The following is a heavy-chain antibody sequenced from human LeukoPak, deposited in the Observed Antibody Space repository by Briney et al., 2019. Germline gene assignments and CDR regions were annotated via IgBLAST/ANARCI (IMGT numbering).Heavy chain of an antibody. V-gene: IGHV3-11*04. CDR3: ARDRLSASSGYYSPGILDY. Sequence: SSSGSTIYYADSVKGRFTISRDNAKNSLYLQMNSLRAEDTAVYYCARDRLSASSGYYSPGILDYWGQGTLVTVSS. D-gene: IGHD3-22*01. J-gene: IGHJ4*02. CDR2: SSSGSTI.